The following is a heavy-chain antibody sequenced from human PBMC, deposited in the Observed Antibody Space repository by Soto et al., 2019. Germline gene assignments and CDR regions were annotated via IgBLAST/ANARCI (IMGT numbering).Heavy chain of an antibody. Sequence: SETLSLTCAVCGGSFSGYYWSWIRQPPGKGLEWIGEINHSGSTNYNPSLKSRVTISVDTSKNQFSLKLSSVTAADTAVYYCARGLRNIVVVPAALRKHNWFDPWGQGTLVTVSS. V-gene: IGHV4-34*01. CDR1: GGSFSGYY. J-gene: IGHJ5*02. CDR2: INHSGST. CDR3: ARGLRNIVVVPAALRKHNWFDP. D-gene: IGHD2-2*01.